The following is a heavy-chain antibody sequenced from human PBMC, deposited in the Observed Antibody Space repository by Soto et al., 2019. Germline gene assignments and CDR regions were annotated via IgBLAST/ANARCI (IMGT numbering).Heavy chain of an antibody. D-gene: IGHD3-3*01. J-gene: IGHJ4*02. CDR3: ARGHYDFWSGYFATIDY. CDR1: GGSISNYY. V-gene: IGHV4-59*08. CDR2: IHYSGST. Sequence: SETLSLTCTVSGGSISNYYWSWIRQPPGKGLEWIGYIHYSGSTKYNPSLKSRVTISADTSKNQFSLKLSSVTATDAAVYYCARGHYDFWSGYFATIDYWGQGTLVTVSS.